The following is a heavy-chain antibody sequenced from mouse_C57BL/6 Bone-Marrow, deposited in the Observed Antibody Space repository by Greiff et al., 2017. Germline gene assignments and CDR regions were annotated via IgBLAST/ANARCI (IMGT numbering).Heavy chain of an antibody. CDR1: GYTFTSYW. CDR2: IDPSDSYT. Sequence: QVQLQQPGAELVKPGASVKLSCKASGYTFTSYWMQWVKQRPGQGLEWIGEIDPSDSYTNYNQKFKGKATLTVDTASSTAYMQLRSLTSEDSAVYYCLDSSGYYWGQGTTLTVSS. CDR3: LDSSGYY. V-gene: IGHV1-50*01. J-gene: IGHJ2*01. D-gene: IGHD3-2*02.